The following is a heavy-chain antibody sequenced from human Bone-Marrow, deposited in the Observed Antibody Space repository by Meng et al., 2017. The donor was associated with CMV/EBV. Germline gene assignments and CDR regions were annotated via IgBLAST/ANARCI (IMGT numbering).Heavy chain of an antibody. Sequence: ASVKVSCKASGYTFTGYYMHWVRQAPGQGLEWMGWINPNSGGTNYAQKFQGRVTMTRDTSISTAYMELSRLRSDDTAVYYCARGPGGANYYDSSYWYFELWGRGTLVTVSS. CDR1: GYTFTGYY. CDR3: ARGPGGANYYDSSYWYFEL. D-gene: IGHD3-22*01. J-gene: IGHJ2*01. V-gene: IGHV1-2*02. CDR2: INPNSGGT.